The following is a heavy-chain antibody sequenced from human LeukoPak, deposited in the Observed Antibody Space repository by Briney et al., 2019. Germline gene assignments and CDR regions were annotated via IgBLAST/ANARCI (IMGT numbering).Heavy chain of an antibody. CDR2: IIPIFGTA. CDR1: GYTFTSYG. J-gene: IGHJ5*02. CDR3: ARGVMCSSTSCYGYWFDP. V-gene: IGHV1-69*13. Sequence: SVKVSCKASGYTFTSYGISWVRQAPGQGLEWMGGIIPIFGTANYAQKFQGRVTITADESTSTAYMELSGLRSEDTAVYYCARGVMCSSTSCYGYWFDPWGQGTLVTVSS. D-gene: IGHD2-2*01.